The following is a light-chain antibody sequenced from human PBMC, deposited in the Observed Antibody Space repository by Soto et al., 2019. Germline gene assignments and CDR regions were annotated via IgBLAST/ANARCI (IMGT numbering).Light chain of an antibody. CDR3: QQYNNWPYT. V-gene: IGKV3-15*01. CDR2: GAS. CDR1: QSVSSN. J-gene: IGKJ2*01. Sequence: EMVMTQSPATLSVSPGERGTLSCRASQSVSSNVAWYQQKPGQASRLLIYGASTRATDIPARFSGSGSGTEFTLTISSLQSEDFAIYYCQQYNNWPYTFGQGTKLEIK.